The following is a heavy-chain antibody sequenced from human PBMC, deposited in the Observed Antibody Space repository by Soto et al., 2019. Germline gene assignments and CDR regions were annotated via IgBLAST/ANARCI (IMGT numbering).Heavy chain of an antibody. CDR2: ISGSDAST. D-gene: IGHD3-10*01. CDR3: AKDPRPIIRGAPPYFDS. Sequence: EVQLLESGGGLVQPGGSLRLSCAASGFTFSTFPMNWVRQAPGKGLEWVSTISGSDASTYYADSVKGRFTISRDSSKKTLYLQMNTLRGADTAVYYCAKDPRPIIRGAPPYFDSWGQGTLVTVSS. J-gene: IGHJ4*02. CDR1: GFTFSTFP. V-gene: IGHV3-23*01.